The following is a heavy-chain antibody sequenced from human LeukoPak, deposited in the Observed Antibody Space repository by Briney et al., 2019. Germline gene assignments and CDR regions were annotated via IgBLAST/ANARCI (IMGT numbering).Heavy chain of an antibody. V-gene: IGHV3-23*01. J-gene: IGHJ4*02. CDR3: AITAQWELLIY. CDR1: GFTFSSYA. CDR2: ISGSGGST. D-gene: IGHD1-26*01. Sequence: PGGSLRLSCAASGFTFSSYAMSWVRQAPGKGLEWVSAISGSGGSTYYADSVKGRFTISRDNSKHTLYLQMNSRRAEGTAVYYCAITAQWELLIYWGQGTLVTVSS.